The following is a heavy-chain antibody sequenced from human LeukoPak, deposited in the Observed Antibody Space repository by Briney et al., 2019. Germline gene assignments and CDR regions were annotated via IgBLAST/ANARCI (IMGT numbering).Heavy chain of an antibody. V-gene: IGHV4-34*01. J-gene: IGHJ4*02. CDR2: INHSGST. D-gene: IGHD5-24*01. Sequence: SETLSLTCAVYGGSFSGYYWSWIRQPPGKGLEWIGEINHSGSTNYNPSLKSRVTISVDTSKNQFSLKLSSVTAADTAVYYCARGEPRDGYNYSYFDYWGQGTLVTVSS. CDR1: GGSFSGYY. CDR3: ARGEPRDGYNYSYFDY.